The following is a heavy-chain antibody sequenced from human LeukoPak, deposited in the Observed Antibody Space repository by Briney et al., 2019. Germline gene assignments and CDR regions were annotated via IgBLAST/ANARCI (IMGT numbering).Heavy chain of an antibody. V-gene: IGHV3-48*03. CDR3: AKDVGEWSVTDAFHI. CDR1: GFTISNYE. D-gene: IGHD3-16*01. CDR2: IRRSGSII. Sequence: GGSLRLSCAASGFTISNYEMNWVRQAPGKGVEWVSHIRRSGSIIYYADSVKGRFTISRDNAKNSLYLQMNRLRAEDTAVYYCAKDVGEWSVTDAFHIWGQGTRVTVSS. J-gene: IGHJ3*02.